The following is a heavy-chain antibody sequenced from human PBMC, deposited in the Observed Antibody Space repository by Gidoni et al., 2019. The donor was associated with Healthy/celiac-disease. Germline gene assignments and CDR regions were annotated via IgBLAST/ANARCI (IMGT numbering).Heavy chain of an antibody. J-gene: IGHJ4*02. Sequence: QVQLLQSGAEVHKPGSSVKVSCKASGGPFRRYTISWVRQAPGQGLEWMGRIIPILGIANYAQKFQGRVTITADKSTSTAYMELSSLRSEDTAVYYCARGGTMVRGSYYFDYWGQGTLVTVSS. CDR3: ARGGTMVRGSYYFDY. CDR2: IIPILGIA. V-gene: IGHV1-69*02. D-gene: IGHD3-10*01. CDR1: GGPFRRYT.